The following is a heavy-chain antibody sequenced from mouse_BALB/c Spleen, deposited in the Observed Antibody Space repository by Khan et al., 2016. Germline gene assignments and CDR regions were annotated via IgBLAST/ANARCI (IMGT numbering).Heavy chain of an antibody. CDR1: GFNIKDNF. Sequence: VQLQQSGAELVRPGASVKLSCKASGFNIKDNFIHWVKQRPEQGLECIGWIDPEHGNTIYAPKFQGRASITADTSSNTAYLQLSSLTSEDTAVYYCARVDYGNYAAYWGQGALVTVSA. CDR2: IDPEHGNT. D-gene: IGHD2-1*01. CDR3: ARVDYGNYAAY. V-gene: IGHV14-1*02. J-gene: IGHJ3*01.